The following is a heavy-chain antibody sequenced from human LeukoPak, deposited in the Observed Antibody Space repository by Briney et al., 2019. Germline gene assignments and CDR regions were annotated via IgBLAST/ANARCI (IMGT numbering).Heavy chain of an antibody. CDR3: AREGWSYDYVWGSYPVPDAFDI. CDR1: GGSISSSSYY. V-gene: IGHV4-39*07. J-gene: IGHJ3*02. D-gene: IGHD3-16*02. Sequence: PSETLSLTCTVSGGSISSSSYYWGWIRQPPGKGLEWIGSIYYSGSTYYNPSLKSRVTISVDTSKNQFSLKLSSVTAADTAVYYCAREGWSYDYVWGSYPVPDAFDIWGQGTMVTVSS. CDR2: IYYSGST.